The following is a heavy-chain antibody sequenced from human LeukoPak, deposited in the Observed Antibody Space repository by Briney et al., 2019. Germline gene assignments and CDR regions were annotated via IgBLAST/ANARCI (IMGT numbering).Heavy chain of an antibody. Sequence: ASVKVSCKASGYTFTNYDINWVRQATGQGLEWMGYMNPDSGYTGYAQKFQGRVTMTRDTSIRTAYMELSSLRSEDTAVYYCARTPSVYCSGGNCYPGHLDFWGQGTLVTVSS. CDR3: ARTPSVYCSGGNCYPGHLDF. CDR2: MNPDSGYT. J-gene: IGHJ4*02. CDR1: GYTFTNYD. D-gene: IGHD2-15*01. V-gene: IGHV1-8*01.